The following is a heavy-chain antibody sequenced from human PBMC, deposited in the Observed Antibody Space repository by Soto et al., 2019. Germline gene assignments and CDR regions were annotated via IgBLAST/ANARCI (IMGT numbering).Heavy chain of an antibody. J-gene: IGHJ4*02. Sequence: QVQLEQSGAEVEKPGSSVKVSCKPSGGTFKSYVLNWVRQAPGQGLEWMGGIIPFLGSADYAQKFQDRVTITADEFTSTAYLELSSLRSEDSAVYYCAGTQFDTSGYYPSGLEFWGQGTLVTV. CDR2: IIPFLGSA. CDR1: GGTFKSYV. CDR3: AGTQFDTSGYYPSGLEF. D-gene: IGHD3-22*01. V-gene: IGHV1-69*01.